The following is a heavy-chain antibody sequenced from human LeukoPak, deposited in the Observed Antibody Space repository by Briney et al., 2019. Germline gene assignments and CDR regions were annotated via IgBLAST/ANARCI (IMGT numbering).Heavy chain of an antibody. CDR1: GFIFNAHG. J-gene: IGHJ4*02. CDR2: LSYDGSNT. Sequence: GGSLGLSCAASGFIFNAHGMHWVRQAPGKGLEWVAVLSYDGSNTYYADSVKGRFTISRDNSKNTLYLQMNSLRAEDTAVYYCARDACSSTSCYVDYWGQGTLVTVSS. D-gene: IGHD2-2*01. CDR3: ARDACSSTSCYVDY. V-gene: IGHV3-30*03.